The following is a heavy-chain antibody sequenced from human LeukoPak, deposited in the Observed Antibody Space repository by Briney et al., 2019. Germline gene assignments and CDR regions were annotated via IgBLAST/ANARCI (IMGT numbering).Heavy chain of an antibody. V-gene: IGHV4-61*02. J-gene: IGHJ4*02. CDR3: AREGYYYDSSGYFGGGFDY. CDR1: GGSISSGSYY. Sequence: PSETLSLTCTVSGGSISSGSYYWSWIRQPAGKGLEWIGRIYTSGSTNYNPSLKSRVTISVDTSKNQFSLKLSSVTAADTAVYYCAREGYYYDSSGYFGGGFDYWGQGTLVTVSS. CDR2: IYTSGST. D-gene: IGHD3-22*01.